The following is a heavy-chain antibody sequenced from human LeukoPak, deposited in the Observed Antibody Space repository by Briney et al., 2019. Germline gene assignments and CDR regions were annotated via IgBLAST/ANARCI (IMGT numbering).Heavy chain of an antibody. D-gene: IGHD1-26*01. CDR3: ARDRAIVGATAVGY. J-gene: IGHJ4*02. CDR1: GYTFTSYD. CDR2: MNPNSGNT. Sequence: ASVKVSCKASGYTFTSYDINWVRQATGQGLEWMGWMNPNSGNTGYAQKFQGRATMTRNTSISTAYMELSSLRSEDTAVYYCARDRAIVGATAVGYWGQGTLVAVSS. V-gene: IGHV1-8*01.